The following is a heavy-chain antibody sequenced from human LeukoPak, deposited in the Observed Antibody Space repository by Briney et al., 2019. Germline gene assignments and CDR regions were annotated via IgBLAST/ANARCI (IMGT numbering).Heavy chain of an antibody. CDR2: ISTLSTTI. CDR1: GFTFSSYT. V-gene: IGHV3-48*04. D-gene: IGHD1-26*01. CDR3: ARQTAIRRGAY. J-gene: IGHJ4*02. Sequence: GGSLRLSCAASGFTFSSYTMNWVRQAPGKGLEWVSYISTLSTTIYYADSVRGRFTISRDNAKNSLYLQMNNLRAEDTAVYYCARQTAIRRGAYWGPGTLVTVSS.